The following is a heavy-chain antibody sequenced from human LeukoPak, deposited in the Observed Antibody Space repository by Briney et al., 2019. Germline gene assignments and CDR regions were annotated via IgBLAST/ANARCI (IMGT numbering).Heavy chain of an antibody. CDR1: GGPSNDYY. Sequence: SETLSLTCAVYGGPSNDYYWNWLRQPPGKGLEWIGEINHSGSTNYHPSYKSRVTISLDTSQNHFSLKLTSVTAADTAVYYCARSGRDVGFAFDIWGLGTLVTISS. CDR2: INHSGST. V-gene: IGHV4-34*01. J-gene: IGHJ3*02. D-gene: IGHD5-12*01. CDR3: ARSGRDVGFAFDI.